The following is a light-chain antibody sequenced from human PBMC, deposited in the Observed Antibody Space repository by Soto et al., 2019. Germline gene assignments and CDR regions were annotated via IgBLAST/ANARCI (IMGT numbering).Light chain of an antibody. J-gene: IGKJ1*01. CDR1: QSVSSN. CDR2: GAS. Sequence: IVLTQSPGSLSLSPGKRATLSCRASQSVSSNLAWYQQKPGQAPRLLIYGASSRATGIPDRFRGSGSGTDFTLTISSLEPEDFALYYCQQGTDWPPGTFGQGTKVDIK. V-gene: IGKV3-11*01. CDR3: QQGTDWPPGT.